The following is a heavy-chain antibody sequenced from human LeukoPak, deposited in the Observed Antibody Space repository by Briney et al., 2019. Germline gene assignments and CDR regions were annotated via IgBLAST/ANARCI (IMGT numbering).Heavy chain of an antibody. CDR3: ARSSALWFGELGRDYYFDY. V-gene: IGHV4-59*01. J-gene: IGHJ4*02. CDR2: IYYSGST. D-gene: IGHD3-10*01. Sequence: SETLSLTCTVSGGSISSYYWSWIRQPPGKGLEWIGYIYYSGSTNYNPSLKSRVTISVDTSKNQFSLKLSSVPAADTAVYYCARSSALWFGELGRDYYFDYWGQGTLVTVSS. CDR1: GGSISSYY.